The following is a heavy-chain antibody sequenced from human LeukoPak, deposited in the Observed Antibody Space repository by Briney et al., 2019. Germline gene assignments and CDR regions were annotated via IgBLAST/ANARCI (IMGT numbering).Heavy chain of an antibody. V-gene: IGHV1-18*01. CDR2: ISAYNGYT. J-gene: IGHJ4*02. Sequence: ASAKVSCKASGYTFTNYGFSWVRQAPGQGLEWMGWISAYNGYTDYAQKVQGRVTMTADTSTSTSHMELRSLRSDDTAVYYCAREHSSSWDQFDYWGQGTLVTVSS. CDR1: GYTFTNYG. D-gene: IGHD6-13*01. CDR3: AREHSSSWDQFDY.